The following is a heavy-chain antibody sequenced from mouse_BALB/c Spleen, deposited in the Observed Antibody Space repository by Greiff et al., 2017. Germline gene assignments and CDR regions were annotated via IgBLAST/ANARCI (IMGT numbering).Heavy chain of an antibody. Sequence: EVQVVESGGGLVKPGGSLKLSCAASGFTFSSYTMSWVRQTPEKRLEWVATISSGGGNTYYPDSVKGRFTISRDNAKNNLYLQMGSLRSEDTALYYCARYRDLDYWGQGTSVTVSS. J-gene: IGHJ4*01. CDR2: ISSGGGNT. V-gene: IGHV5-9*03. CDR3: ARYRDLDY. CDR1: GFTFSSYT.